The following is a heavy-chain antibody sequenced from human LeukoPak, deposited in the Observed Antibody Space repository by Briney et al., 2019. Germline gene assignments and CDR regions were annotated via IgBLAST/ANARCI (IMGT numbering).Heavy chain of an antibody. V-gene: IGHV3-7*03. CDR1: GFTSSSYW. D-gene: IGHD4-17*01. CDR3: ARTYGDGLDFDY. Sequence: GGSLRLSCAASGFTSSSYWMSWVRQAPGKGLEWVANIKQDGSEKYYVDSVKGRFTISRDNAKNSLYLQMNSLRAEDTAVYYCARTYGDGLDFDYWGQGTLVTVSS. CDR2: IKQDGSEK. J-gene: IGHJ4*02.